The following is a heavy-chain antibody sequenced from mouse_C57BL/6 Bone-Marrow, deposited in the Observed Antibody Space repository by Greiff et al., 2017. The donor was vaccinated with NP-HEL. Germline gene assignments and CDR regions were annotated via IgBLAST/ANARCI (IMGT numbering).Heavy chain of an antibody. J-gene: IGHJ2*01. CDR2: IDPSDSYT. D-gene: IGHD1-1*01. Sequence: QVQLQQPGAELVMPGASVKLSCKASGYTFTSYWMHWVKQRPGQGLEWIGEIDPSDSYTNYNQKFKGKSTLTVDKSSSTAYMQLSSLTSEDSAVYYCARSLYGSSNYWGQGTTLTVSS. CDR3: ARSLYGSSNY. CDR1: GYTFTSYW. V-gene: IGHV1-69*01.